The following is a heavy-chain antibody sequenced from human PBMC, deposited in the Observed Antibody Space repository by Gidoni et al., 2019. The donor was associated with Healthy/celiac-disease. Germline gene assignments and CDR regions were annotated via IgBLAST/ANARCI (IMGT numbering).Heavy chain of an antibody. D-gene: IGHD1-26*01. J-gene: IGHJ4*02. CDR2: IYYSGST. Sequence: WIGSIYYSGSTYYNPSLKSRVPISVHTSKNQFSLKLSSVTAADTAVYYCARHVFDSGSYRGIFDYWGQGTLVTVSS. CDR3: ARHVFDSGSYRGIFDY. V-gene: IGHV4-39*01.